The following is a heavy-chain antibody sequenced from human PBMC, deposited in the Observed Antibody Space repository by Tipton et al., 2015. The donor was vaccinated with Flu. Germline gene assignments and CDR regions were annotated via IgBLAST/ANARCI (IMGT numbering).Heavy chain of an antibody. Sequence: LRLSCTVSGDSMRSDYFWGWIRQAPGKGLEWIGNIHYSGSPRYNPSLKSRVTISVDTSKNQFSLRLSSVTAADTAVYYCGRGYCSGTSCSFSHHYGMDVWGQGTTVTVSS. CDR1: GDSMRSDYF. J-gene: IGHJ6*02. CDR3: GRGYCSGTSCSFSHHYGMDV. V-gene: IGHV4-38-2*02. D-gene: IGHD2-15*01. CDR2: IHYSGSP.